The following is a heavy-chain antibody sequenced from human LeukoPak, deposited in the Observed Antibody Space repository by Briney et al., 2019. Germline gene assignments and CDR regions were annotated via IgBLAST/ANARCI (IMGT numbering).Heavy chain of an antibody. CDR1: GFTFSSYG. Sequence: GGSLRLSCAASGFTFSSYGMSWVRQAPGKGLEWVAVISYDGSNKYYADSVKGRFTISRDNSKNTLYLQMNSLRAEDTAVYYCAKDLYSSDAFDIWGQGTMVTVSS. J-gene: IGHJ3*02. D-gene: IGHD5-18*01. CDR3: AKDLYSSDAFDI. CDR2: ISYDGSNK. V-gene: IGHV3-30*18.